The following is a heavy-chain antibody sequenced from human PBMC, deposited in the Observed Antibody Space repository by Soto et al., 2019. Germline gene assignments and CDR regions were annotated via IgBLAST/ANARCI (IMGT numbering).Heavy chain of an antibody. CDR3: ATRSGARRYYYYGMDV. J-gene: IGHJ6*02. Sequence: EVQLLESGGGLVQPGGSLRLSCAASGFTFSSYAMSWVRQAPGKGLEWVSAISGSGGSTYYADSVKGRFTISRDNSKNTLYLQMNSLRAEDTAVYYCATRSGARRYYYYGMDVWGQGTTVTVSS. V-gene: IGHV3-23*01. CDR2: ISGSGGST. D-gene: IGHD3-10*01. CDR1: GFTFSSYA.